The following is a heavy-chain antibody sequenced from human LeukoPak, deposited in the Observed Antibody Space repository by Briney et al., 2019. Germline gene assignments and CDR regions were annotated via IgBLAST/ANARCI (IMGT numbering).Heavy chain of an antibody. CDR1: GFTFGDYA. V-gene: IGHV3-49*03. J-gene: IGHJ4*02. D-gene: IGHD6-19*01. CDR2: IRSKAYGGTT. CDR3: TRGHSSGWYRISDY. Sequence: PGGSLRLSCTASGFTFGDYAMSWFRQAPGKGLEWVGFIRSKAYGGTTEYAASVKGRFTISRDDSKSIAYLQMNSLKTEDTAVYYCTRGHSSGWYRISDYWGQGTMVTVSS.